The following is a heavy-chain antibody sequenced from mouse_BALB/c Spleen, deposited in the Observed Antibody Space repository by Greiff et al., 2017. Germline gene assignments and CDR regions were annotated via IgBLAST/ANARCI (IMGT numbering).Heavy chain of an antibody. CDR2: INPSNGGT. V-gene: IGHV1S81*02. D-gene: IGHD1-1*01. CDR3: TRHYYGSSYVAWFAY. J-gene: IGHJ3*01. Sequence: QVQLQQSGAELVKPGASVKLSCKASGYTFTSYYMYWVKQRPGQGLEWIGEINPSNGGTNFNEKFKSKATLTVDKSSSTAYMQLSSLTSEDSAVYDGTRHYYGSSYVAWFAYWGQGTLVTVSA. CDR1: GYTFTSYY.